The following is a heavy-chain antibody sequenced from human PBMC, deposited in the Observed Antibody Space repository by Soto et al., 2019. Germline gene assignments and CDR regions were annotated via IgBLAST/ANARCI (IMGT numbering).Heavy chain of an antibody. J-gene: IGHJ4*02. CDR3: ARDPGYCSGGSCDPFDY. Sequence: QVQLVQSGAEVKKPGSSVKVSCKASGGTFSSYAISWVRQAPGQGLEWMGGIIPIFGTANYAQKFQGRVTITADEYTMHGYLELSRLGSEGTAVYYCARDPGYCSGGSCDPFDYWGQGTLVTVSS. CDR1: GGTFSSYA. CDR2: IIPIFGTA. D-gene: IGHD2-15*01. V-gene: IGHV1-69*01.